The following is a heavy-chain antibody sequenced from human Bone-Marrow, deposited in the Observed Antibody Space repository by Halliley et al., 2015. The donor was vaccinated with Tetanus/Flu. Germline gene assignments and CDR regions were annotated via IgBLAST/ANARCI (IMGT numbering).Heavy chain of an antibody. V-gene: IGHV4-34*01. Sequence: TLSLTCAVFDESLSGYYWSWLRQPPGKGLEWIGEISHSGSARYNSALRSRVTMSVDTSKKQISLKLRSATAADTAVYYCARGGWRRQRNWFDPWGQGTLVTVSP. CDR3: ARGGWRRQRNWFDP. D-gene: IGHD6-19*01. J-gene: IGHJ5*02. CDR2: ISHSGSA. CDR1: DESLSGYY.